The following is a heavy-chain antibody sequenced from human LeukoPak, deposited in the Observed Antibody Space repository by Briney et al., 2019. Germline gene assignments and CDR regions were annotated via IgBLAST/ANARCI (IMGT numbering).Heavy chain of an antibody. V-gene: IGHV3-48*03. CDR2: ISSSGRKI. CDR1: GFTFSNYG. D-gene: IGHD2-15*01. J-gene: IGHJ4*02. Sequence: PGGSLRLSCAASGFTFSNYGMHWVRQAPGKGLEWVSYISSSGRKIYYADSVKGRFTISRDNAKNSLYLQMNSLRADDTAVYYCARGPRDPTEYCSRGACAPTYDVWGQGTLVTVSS. CDR3: ARGPRDPTEYCSRGACAPTYDV.